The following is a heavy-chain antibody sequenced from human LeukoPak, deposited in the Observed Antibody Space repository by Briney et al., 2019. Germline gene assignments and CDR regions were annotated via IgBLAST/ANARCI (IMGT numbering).Heavy chain of an antibody. J-gene: IGHJ4*02. CDR1: GGSISSAGHY. D-gene: IGHD5-12*01. Sequence: SETLSLTCTVSGGSISSAGHYWGWIRQPPGKGLEWIGSMHYSGSTYYNPSLKSRLTISVDTSKNQFSLKLHSMTAADSAVYYCARVRVGTVEFDQWGQGTLVTVSS. V-gene: IGHV4-39*07. CDR3: ARVRVGTVEFDQ. CDR2: MHYSGST.